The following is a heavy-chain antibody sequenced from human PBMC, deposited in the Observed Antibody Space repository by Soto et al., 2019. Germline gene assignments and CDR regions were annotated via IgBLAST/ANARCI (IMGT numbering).Heavy chain of an antibody. CDR3: ARDPHYYDSSGRPRAAFDI. CDR1: GRSISSGGYY. CDR2: IYYSWST. J-gene: IGHJ3*02. D-gene: IGHD3-22*01. V-gene: IGHV4-31*03. Sequence: SSTLSLTCTVSGRSISSGGYYWSWIRQHPGKGLEWIGYIYYSWSTYHNPSLKSRVTISVDTSKNQFSRKLSSVTAADTAVYYCARDPHYYDSSGRPRAAFDIWGQGTMVTVSS.